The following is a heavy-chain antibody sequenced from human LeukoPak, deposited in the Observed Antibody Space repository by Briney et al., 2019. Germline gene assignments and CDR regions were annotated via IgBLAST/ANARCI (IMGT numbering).Heavy chain of an antibody. CDR3: ARDGRGYSDYDFRYFAY. D-gene: IGHD5-12*01. V-gene: IGHV1-69*10. CDR2: IIPIFDIA. CDR1: GGTFRSYA. Sequence: ASVKVSCKASGGTFRSYAISWVRQAPGQGLEWMGGIIPIFDIANYAQKFQGRVTITADKSTSTAYVELSSLRSEDTAVYYCARDGRGYSDYDFRYFAYWGQGTLVTVSS. J-gene: IGHJ4*02.